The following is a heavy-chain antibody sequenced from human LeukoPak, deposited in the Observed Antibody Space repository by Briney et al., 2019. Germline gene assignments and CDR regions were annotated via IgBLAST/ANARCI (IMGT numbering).Heavy chain of an antibody. D-gene: IGHD2-15*01. CDR2: ISATTGYI. V-gene: IGHV3-21*01. Sequence: PGGSLRLSCAASGFLFSSCSMNWVRQAPGKGLEWVSSISATTGYIFYADSVKGRFTISRDNTKNSLYLQMNSPRAEDTAVYYCTRVSCSGASCSDYWGQGTLVTVSS. CDR1: GFLFSSCS. J-gene: IGHJ4*02. CDR3: TRVSCSGASCSDY.